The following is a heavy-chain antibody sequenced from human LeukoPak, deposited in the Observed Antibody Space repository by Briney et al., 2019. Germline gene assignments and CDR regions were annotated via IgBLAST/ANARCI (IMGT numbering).Heavy chain of an antibody. CDR1: GGSISTYY. Sequence: SETLSLTCTVSGGSISTYYWSWIRQPPGKGLQWIGYMYNSGSTNYNPSLKSRVTISVDTSKNQFSLKLRSVTAADTAVYYCARDPSGSFFNWFDPWGQGTLVTVSS. J-gene: IGHJ5*02. CDR3: ARDPSGSFFNWFDP. V-gene: IGHV4-59*01. D-gene: IGHD1-26*01. CDR2: MYNSGST.